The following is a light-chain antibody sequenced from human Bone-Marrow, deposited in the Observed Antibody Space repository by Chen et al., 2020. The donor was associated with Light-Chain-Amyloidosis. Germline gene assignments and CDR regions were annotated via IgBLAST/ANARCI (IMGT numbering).Light chain of an antibody. V-gene: IGLV3-21*02. Sequence: SYVLTQPSSVSVAPGQTATIACGGNNIGSTSVHWYQQTPGQAPPLVVYDDSDRPSGIPERLSGSNTGNSATLTISRVEAGDEADYYCQVWDTSSDRPVFGGGTKLTVL. CDR3: QVWDTSSDRPV. J-gene: IGLJ3*02. CDR2: DDS. CDR1: NIGSTS.